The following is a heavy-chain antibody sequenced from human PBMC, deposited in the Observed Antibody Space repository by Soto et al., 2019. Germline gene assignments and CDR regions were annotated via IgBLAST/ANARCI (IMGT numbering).Heavy chain of an antibody. CDR1: GGSFSGYY. V-gene: IGHV4-34*01. CDR2: INHSGST. CDR3: ARLTKQEWLLLRNPYYFDY. J-gene: IGHJ4*02. D-gene: IGHD3-22*01. Sequence: SETLSLTCAVYGGSFSGYYWSWIRQPPGKGLEWIGEINHSGSTNYNPSLKSRVTISVDTSKNQFSLKLSSVTAADTAVYYCARLTKQEWLLLRNPYYFDYWGQGNLVTVSS.